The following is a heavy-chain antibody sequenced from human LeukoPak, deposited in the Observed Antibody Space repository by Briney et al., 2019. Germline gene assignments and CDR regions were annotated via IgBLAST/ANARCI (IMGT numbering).Heavy chain of an antibody. V-gene: IGHV4-59*01. CDR2: IYYSGST. D-gene: IGHD2-2*01. Sequence: SETLSLTCTVSGGSISNYYWSWIRQPPGKGLEWIGYIYYSGSTNYNPSLKSRVTISVDTSKNQFSLKLSSVTAADTAVYYCAAYYADAFDIWGQGTMVTVSS. CDR3: AAYYADAFDI. J-gene: IGHJ3*02. CDR1: GGSISNYY.